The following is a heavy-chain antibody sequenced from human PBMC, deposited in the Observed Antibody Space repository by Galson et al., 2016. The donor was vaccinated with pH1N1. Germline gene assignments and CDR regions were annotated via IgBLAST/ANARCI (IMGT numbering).Heavy chain of an antibody. D-gene: IGHD6-19*01. V-gene: IGHV3-7*01. J-gene: IGHJ4*02. CDR2: IKEDGTAR. Sequence: SLRLSCAASGFTFSHYWMTWVRQAPGKRLEWLAFIKEDGTARDYADSVKGRFTISRDNGKSSLYLQMSSLTGDDTAVYFWVRDSGWFKLDSWGQGTLVTVSS. CDR3: VRDSGWFKLDS. CDR1: GFTFSHYW.